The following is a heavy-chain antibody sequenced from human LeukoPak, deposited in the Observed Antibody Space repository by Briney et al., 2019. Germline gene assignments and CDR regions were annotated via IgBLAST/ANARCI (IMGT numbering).Heavy chain of an antibody. CDR2: ISGSGGST. D-gene: IGHD5-24*01. V-gene: IGHV3-23*01. Sequence: PGGSLRLSCAASGYTLRGYAMSWVRQAPGKGLEWGSAISGSGGSTYYADSVKGRVNFTRDNSKNTMYLKIDSLGAEDTAEYYCAPKMATIDYWGQGTLVTVSS. J-gene: IGHJ4*02. CDR3: APKMATIDY. CDR1: GYTLRGYA.